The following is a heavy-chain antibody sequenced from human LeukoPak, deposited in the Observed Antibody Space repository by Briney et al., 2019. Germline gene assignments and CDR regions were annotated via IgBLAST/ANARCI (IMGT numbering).Heavy chain of an antibody. Sequence: PGGSLRLSRAASGFPFRSNYMSGARQAPGKGREWVLVIYSGDSNYYADSVSGQFTTSRDSTKNTLYLQMNSLRAEDTAVYYCARDQFAFGLFDYWGQGTLVTVS. CDR2: IYSGDSN. V-gene: IGHV3-53*01. D-gene: IGHD3/OR15-3a*01. CDR3: ARDQFAFGLFDY. CDR1: GFPFRSNY. J-gene: IGHJ4*02.